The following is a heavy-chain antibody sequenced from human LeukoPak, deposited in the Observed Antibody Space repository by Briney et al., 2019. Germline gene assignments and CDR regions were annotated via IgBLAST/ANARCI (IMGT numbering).Heavy chain of an antibody. D-gene: IGHD4-23*01. J-gene: IGHJ4*02. CDR1: GFTFSSSW. CDR3: ARVSVVKTYDY. CDR2: ISSSGSTI. Sequence: GGSLRLSCAASGFTFSSSWMHWIRQAPGKGLEWVSYISSSGSTIYYADSVKGRFTISRDDSKNTLYLQMDSLRAEDLAVYYCARVSVVKTYDYWGQGTLVTVSS. V-gene: IGHV3-48*01.